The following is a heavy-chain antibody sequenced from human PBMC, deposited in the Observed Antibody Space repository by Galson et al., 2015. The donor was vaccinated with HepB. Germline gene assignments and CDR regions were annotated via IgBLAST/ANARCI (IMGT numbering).Heavy chain of an antibody. CDR3: ARDLEVLLWFGETSHYGLGV. CDR2: INWTGAKT. D-gene: IGHD3-10*01. V-gene: IGHV3-20*04. CDR1: GFIFDDYG. J-gene: IGHJ6*02. Sequence: SLRLSCAASGFIFDDYGMSWVRQVPGKGLEWVSGINWTGAKTGYADSVKGRFTISRDNVKNSLHLEMNNLRADDTALYYCARDLEVLLWFGETSHYGLGVWGQGTTVTVSS.